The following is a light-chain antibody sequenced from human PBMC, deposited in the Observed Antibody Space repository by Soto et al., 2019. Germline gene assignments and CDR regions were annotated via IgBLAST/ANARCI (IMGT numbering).Light chain of an antibody. CDR1: QSVSSSY. V-gene: IGKV3-20*01. Sequence: EIVLTQSPGTLSLSPGERATLSCRASQSVSSSYLAWYQQKPGQAPRLLIYGASSRATGIPDRFSGSGSGTDFTIAISRLEPEDFAVYYCQHYGRSPLMAFGQGTKVEIK. CDR3: QHYGRSPLMA. J-gene: IGKJ1*01. CDR2: GAS.